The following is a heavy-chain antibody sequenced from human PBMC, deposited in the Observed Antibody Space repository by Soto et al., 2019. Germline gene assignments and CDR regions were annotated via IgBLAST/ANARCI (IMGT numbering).Heavy chain of an antibody. CDR2: ISYDGSNK. J-gene: IGHJ6*02. Sequence: GGSLRLSCAASGFTFSSYGMHWVRQAPGKGLEWVAVISYDGSNKYYADSVKGRFTISRDNSKNTLYLQMNSLRAEDTAVYYCAKDKYYDSSGYYLQNYYGMDVWGQGTTVTVSS. V-gene: IGHV3-30*18. D-gene: IGHD3-22*01. CDR1: GFTFSSYG. CDR3: AKDKYYDSSGYYLQNYYGMDV.